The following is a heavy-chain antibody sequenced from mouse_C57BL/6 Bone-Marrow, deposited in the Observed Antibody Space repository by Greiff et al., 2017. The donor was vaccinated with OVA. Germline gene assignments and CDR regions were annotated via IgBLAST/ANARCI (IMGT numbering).Heavy chain of an antibody. Sequence: QLQQPGAELVMPGASVKLSCKASGYTFTSYWMHWVKQRPGQGLEWIGEIDPSDSYTNYNQKFKGKSTLTVDKSSSPAYMQLSSLTSEDSAVYYCAGGYYGSSYGAWFAYWGQGTLVTVSA. CDR2: IDPSDSYT. J-gene: IGHJ3*01. V-gene: IGHV1-69*01. CDR1: GYTFTSYW. CDR3: AGGYYGSSYGAWFAY. D-gene: IGHD1-1*01.